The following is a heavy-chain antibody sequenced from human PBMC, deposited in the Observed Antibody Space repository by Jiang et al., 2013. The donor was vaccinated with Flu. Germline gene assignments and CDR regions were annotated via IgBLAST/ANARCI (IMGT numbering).Heavy chain of an antibody. D-gene: IGHD3-10*01. CDR3: ARDTQFGDRDFDY. Sequence: EWVSYISGSGGTIYYADSVKGRFTISRDNAKNSLYLQMNSLRAEDTAVYYCARDTQFGDRDFDYWGQGTLVTVSS. V-gene: IGHV3-48*03. CDR2: ISGSGGTI. J-gene: IGHJ4*02.